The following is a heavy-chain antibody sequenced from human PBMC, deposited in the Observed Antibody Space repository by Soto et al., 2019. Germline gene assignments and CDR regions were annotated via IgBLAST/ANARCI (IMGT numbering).Heavy chain of an antibody. V-gene: IGHV4-61*08. J-gene: IGHJ3*02. D-gene: IGHD3-22*01. CDR3: ARHDYSDRTFDI. Sequence: SETLSLTCTVSGGSVGSGAYYWSWIRQPPGNALEWIGYIQYSGGTNYNSSLKSRVTISVDRSRNQFSLKLTSVTAADTAFCYCARHDYSDRTFDIWGQGTMVTVSS. CDR1: GGSVGSGAYY. CDR2: IQYSGGT.